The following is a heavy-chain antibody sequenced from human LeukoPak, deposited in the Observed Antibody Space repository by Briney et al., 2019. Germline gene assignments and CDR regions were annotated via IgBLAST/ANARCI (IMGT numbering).Heavy chain of an antibody. CDR2: INPNSGGT. Sequence: ASVKVSCKASGYTFTGYYMHWVRQAPGQGLEWMGRINPNSGGTNYAQKFQGRVTMTRDTSISTAYMELSRLRSEDTAVYYCARDTTMVRGVIKRARFDYWGQGTLVTVSS. D-gene: IGHD3-10*01. J-gene: IGHJ4*02. CDR1: GYTFTGYY. V-gene: IGHV1-2*06. CDR3: ARDTTMVRGVIKRARFDY.